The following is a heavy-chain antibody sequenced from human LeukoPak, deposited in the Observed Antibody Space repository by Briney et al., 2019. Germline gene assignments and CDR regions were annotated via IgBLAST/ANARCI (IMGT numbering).Heavy chain of an antibody. J-gene: IGHJ6*02. CDR1: GYTLTELS. D-gene: IGHD1-1*01. V-gene: IGHV1-24*01. CDR2: FDPEDGET. Sequence: ASVKVSFKVSGYTLTELSMHWVRQAPGRGLEWMGGFDPEDGETIYAQKFQGRVTMTEDTSTDTAYMELSSLRSEDTAVYYCATQLELRYYYYGMDVWGQGTTVTVSS. CDR3: ATQLELRYYYYGMDV.